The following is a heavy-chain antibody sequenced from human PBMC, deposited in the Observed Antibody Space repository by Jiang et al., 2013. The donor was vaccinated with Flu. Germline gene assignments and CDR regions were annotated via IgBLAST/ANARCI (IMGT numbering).Heavy chain of an antibody. V-gene: IGHV3-33*01. CDR3: ARVLRGSTGYYADY. J-gene: IGHJ4*02. D-gene: IGHD3-22*01. Sequence: VQLVESGGGVVQPGTSLRLSCVASGFTFSDYDMRWVRQAPGKGLEWVAIIWRAENAQHYGDSVKGRFTISRDDSKNTLYLQMNSLRAEDTAIYYCARVLRGSTGYYADYWGQGTMVTVSS. CDR2: IWRAENAQ. CDR1: GFTFSDYD.